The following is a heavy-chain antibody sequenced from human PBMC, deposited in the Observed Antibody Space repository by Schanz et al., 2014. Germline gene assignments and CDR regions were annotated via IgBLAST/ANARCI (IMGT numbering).Heavy chain of an antibody. Sequence: QVQLVESGGGLVKPGGSLRLSCAASGFPFSDYFMAWIRQPPGRGLEWVSYIGNGGVTIYYADSVKGRFTISRDNSKTSLYLQMNSLRAEDTAVYYCARIGGSVFDYWAQGTLVTVSS. D-gene: IGHD3-10*01. J-gene: IGHJ4*02. CDR3: ARIGGSVFDY. CDR1: GFPFSDYF. V-gene: IGHV3-11*01. CDR2: IGNGGVTI.